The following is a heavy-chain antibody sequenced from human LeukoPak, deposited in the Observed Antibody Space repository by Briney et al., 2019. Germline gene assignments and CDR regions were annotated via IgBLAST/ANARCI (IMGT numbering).Heavy chain of an antibody. V-gene: IGHV4-59*08. CDR2: IYYTGGET. CDR1: GGSINSYY. J-gene: IGHJ3*02. D-gene: IGHD1-14*01. Sequence: SETLSLTCTVSGGSINSYYWSWIRRPPGKGLEWIGYIYYTGGETNYNPSLKSRLTISVDTSKNQFSLMLTSVTAADTAVYYCARQPGGTAAFDIWAQGTMVTVSS. CDR3: ARQPGGTAAFDI.